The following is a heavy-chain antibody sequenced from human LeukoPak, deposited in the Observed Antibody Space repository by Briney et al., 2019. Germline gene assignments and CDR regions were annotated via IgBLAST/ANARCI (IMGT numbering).Heavy chain of an antibody. CDR2: IWYDGGNK. CDR1: GFTFSSYG. Sequence: PGRSLRLSCAASGFTFSSYGMHWVRQAPGKGLEWVAVIWYDGGNKYYADSVKGRFTISRDNSKNTLYLQMNSLRAEDTAVYYCAKGRADYYYHYMDVWGKGTTVTVSS. V-gene: IGHV3-33*06. CDR3: AKGRADYYYHYMDV. J-gene: IGHJ6*03.